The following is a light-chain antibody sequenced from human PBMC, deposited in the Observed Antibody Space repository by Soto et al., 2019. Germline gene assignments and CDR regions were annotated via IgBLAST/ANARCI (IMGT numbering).Light chain of an antibody. CDR2: EVS. V-gene: IGLV2-14*01. J-gene: IGLJ3*02. CDR1: SSDVGGYNY. Sequence: QSVLTQPASVSGSPGQSITISCTGTSSDVGGYNYVSWYQQHPGKAPKVMIYEVSNRPSGVSNRFSGSKSGNTASLIISGLQAEDEADYYCSSYTSGTSWVFGGGTKLTVL. CDR3: SSYTSGTSWV.